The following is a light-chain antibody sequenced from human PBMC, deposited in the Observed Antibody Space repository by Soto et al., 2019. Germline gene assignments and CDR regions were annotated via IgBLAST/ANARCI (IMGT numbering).Light chain of an antibody. CDR2: AVS. Sequence: IQLTRSRAPLXXAXXXXVXXXXRASQGISTYLAWYQQKPGKAPQLLIYAVSTLQSGVSSRFSGSGFGTDFTLTISSLQPEDVATYYCQHLNGRFTFGPGTRLEI. CDR3: QHLNGRFT. J-gene: IGKJ5*01. CDR1: QGISTY. V-gene: IGKV1-9*01.